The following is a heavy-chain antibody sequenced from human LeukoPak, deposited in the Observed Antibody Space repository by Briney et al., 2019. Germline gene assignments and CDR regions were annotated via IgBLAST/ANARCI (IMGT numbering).Heavy chain of an antibody. CDR2: IWHDGSNK. CDR1: GFTFSTYG. V-gene: IGHV3-33*01. CDR3: ARARGPYDILTGYHDY. J-gene: IGHJ4*02. D-gene: IGHD3-9*01. Sequence: GGSLRLSCAASGFTFSTYGMHWVRQAPGKGLEWVAVIWHDGSNKYYADSVKGRFTISRDNSKNTLYLQMNSLRAEDTAVYYCARARGPYDILTGYHDYWGQGTLVTVSS.